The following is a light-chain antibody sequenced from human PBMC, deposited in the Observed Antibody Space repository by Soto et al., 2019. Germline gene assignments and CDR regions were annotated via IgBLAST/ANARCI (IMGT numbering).Light chain of an antibody. CDR3: QRYGSSTYT. Sequence: DILITQSQLSLPVTPGEPASISCISRQRVLHSNGYNYLDWYLQKPGQSPQLLIYLGSNRASGVPDRFSGSGSGTEFSLTISRLEPEDFAVYYCQRYGSSTYTLGQGTKVDI. CDR2: LGS. CDR1: QRVLHSNGYNY. V-gene: IGKV2-28*01. J-gene: IGKJ2*01.